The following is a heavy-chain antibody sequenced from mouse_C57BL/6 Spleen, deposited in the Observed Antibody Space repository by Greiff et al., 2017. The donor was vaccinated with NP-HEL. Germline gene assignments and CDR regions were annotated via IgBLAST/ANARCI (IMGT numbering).Heavy chain of an antibody. CDR3: ASIFITTVVANVYYAMDY. Sequence: DVQLQESGPGLVKPSQSLSLTCSVTGYSITSGYYWNWIRQFPGNKLEWMGYISYDGSNNYNQSLKTRISITRDTSKNQFFLKLNSVTTEDTATFYCASIFITTVVANVYYAMDYWGQGTSVTVSS. D-gene: IGHD1-1*01. J-gene: IGHJ4*01. CDR2: ISYDGSN. V-gene: IGHV3-6*01. CDR1: GYSITSGYY.